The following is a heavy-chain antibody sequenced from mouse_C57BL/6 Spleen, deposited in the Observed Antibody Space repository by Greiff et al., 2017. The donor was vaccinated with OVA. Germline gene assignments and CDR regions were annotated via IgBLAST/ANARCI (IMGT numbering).Heavy chain of an antibody. CDR3: ARSDYDSAWFAY. CDR2: IYPGDGDT. J-gene: IGHJ3*01. Sequence: VHLVESGPELVKPGASVKISCKASGYAFSSSWMNWVKQRPGKGLEWIGRIYPGDGDTNYNGKFKGKATLTADKSSSTAYMQLSSLTSEDSAVYFCARSDYDSAWFAYWGQGTLVTVSA. V-gene: IGHV1-82*01. CDR1: GYAFSSSW. D-gene: IGHD2-4*01.